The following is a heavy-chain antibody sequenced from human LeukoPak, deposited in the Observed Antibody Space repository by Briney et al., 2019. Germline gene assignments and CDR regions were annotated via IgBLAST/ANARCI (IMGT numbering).Heavy chain of an antibody. Sequence: SETLSLTCAVYGGSFSDYRWSWIRQPPGKGLEWIGEINHSGSTNYNPSLKSRVTISVDTSKNQFSLKLSSVTAADTAVYYCARTRRTLRFLDYWGQGTLVTVSS. CDR3: ARTRRTLRFLDY. D-gene: IGHD2-15*01. V-gene: IGHV4-34*01. CDR2: INHSGST. J-gene: IGHJ4*02. CDR1: GGSFSDYR.